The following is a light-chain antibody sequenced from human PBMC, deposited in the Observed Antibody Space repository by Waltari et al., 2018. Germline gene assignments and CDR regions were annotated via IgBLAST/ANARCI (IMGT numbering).Light chain of an antibody. Sequence: QSVLTQPPSASGTPGQRVTISCFGSSSNIGRNAVSWYQQLPGTAPRLRIHTNDQRPSGVPDRFSASKSGTSASLAISGLQSEDEADFHCATWDDSLDGPVFGGGTKLTVL. CDR3: ATWDDSLDGPV. CDR2: TND. J-gene: IGLJ3*02. V-gene: IGLV1-44*01. CDR1: SSNIGRNA.